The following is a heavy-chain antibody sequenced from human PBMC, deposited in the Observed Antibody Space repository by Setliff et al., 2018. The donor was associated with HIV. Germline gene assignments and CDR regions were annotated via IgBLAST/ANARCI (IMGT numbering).Heavy chain of an antibody. CDR3: ARGGLGVVTSFDS. J-gene: IGHJ4*02. Sequence: LSLTCTVSGGSISSGGYYWSWIRQHPGKGLEWIGYIHYSGNTYNNPSLNSRISISVDMSKNKFSLKLSSLTAADTAVYYCARGGLGVVTSFDSWGPGTQVTVSS. D-gene: IGHD3-3*01. CDR1: GGSISSGGYY. CDR2: IHYSGNT. V-gene: IGHV4-31*03.